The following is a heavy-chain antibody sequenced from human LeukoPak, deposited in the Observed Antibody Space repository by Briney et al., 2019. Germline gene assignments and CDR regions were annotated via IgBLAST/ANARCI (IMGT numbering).Heavy chain of an antibody. Sequence: GGSLRLSCAASGFTFSCYWMNWVHQAPGKGLEWVANIKQDGSEKYYVDSVKGRFTISRDNAKNSLYLQMNSLRAEDTAVYYCARGGCSTSCYDPTNPLDYWGQGTLVTVSS. D-gene: IGHD2-2*01. CDR1: GFTFSCYW. CDR3: ARGGCSTSCYDPTNPLDY. CDR2: IKQDGSEK. J-gene: IGHJ4*02. V-gene: IGHV3-7*01.